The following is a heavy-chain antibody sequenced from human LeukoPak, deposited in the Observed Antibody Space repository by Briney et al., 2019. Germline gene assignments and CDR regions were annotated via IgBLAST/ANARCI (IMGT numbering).Heavy chain of an antibody. V-gene: IGHV5-51*01. Sequence: GESLKISCKGSGYSFATSWIGWVRQMPGKGLEWMGIIHPGDSDTRYSPSFQGQVTISVDKSISTAYLQWSSLKASDTAMYYCARPNDYGYYFDYWGQGTLVTVSS. CDR1: GYSFATSW. CDR2: IHPGDSDT. CDR3: ARPNDYGYYFDY. J-gene: IGHJ4*02. D-gene: IGHD4-17*01.